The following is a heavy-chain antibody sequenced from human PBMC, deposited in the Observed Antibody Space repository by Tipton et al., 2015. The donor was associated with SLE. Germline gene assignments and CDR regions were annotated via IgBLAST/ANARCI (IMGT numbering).Heavy chain of an antibody. Sequence: SLRLSCAASGFTFANYALHWVRQAPGKGLEWVAVIWYDGSNKYYADSVKGRFTISRDNSKNTLYLQMNSLRAEDTAVYYCATGDDYGMADYWGQGTLVTVSS. J-gene: IGHJ4*02. D-gene: IGHD4-17*01. CDR3: ATGDDYGMADY. V-gene: IGHV3-30*04. CDR1: GFTFANYA. CDR2: IWYDGSNK.